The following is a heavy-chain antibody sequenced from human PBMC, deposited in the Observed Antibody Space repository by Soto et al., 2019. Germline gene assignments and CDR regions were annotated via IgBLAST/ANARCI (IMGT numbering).Heavy chain of an antibody. D-gene: IGHD6-25*01. CDR2: ISHYGSNQ. CDR3: AKDSSAAFDY. V-gene: IGHV3-30*18. Sequence: QVQLVESGGGVVQPGGSLRLSCVASGFTLRTSGVHWVRQAPSTGLEWVAVISHYGSNQFYAESVKGRFTISRDNSKNMLYLQMNSLRADDSAVYFCAKDSSAAFDYWGQGTVVTVSS. J-gene: IGHJ4*02. CDR1: GFTLRTSG.